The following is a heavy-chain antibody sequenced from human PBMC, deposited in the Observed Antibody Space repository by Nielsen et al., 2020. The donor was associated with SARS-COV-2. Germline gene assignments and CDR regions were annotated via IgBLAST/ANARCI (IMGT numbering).Heavy chain of an antibody. CDR2: IKQDGSEK. V-gene: IGHV3-7*01. J-gene: IGHJ6*02. CDR3: ARVSYNAGGGMDV. Sequence: WIRQPPGKGLEWVANIKQDGSEKYYVDSVKGRFTISRDNAKNSLYLQMNSLRAEDTAVYYCARVSYNAGGGMDVWGQGTTVTVSS. D-gene: IGHD5-24*01.